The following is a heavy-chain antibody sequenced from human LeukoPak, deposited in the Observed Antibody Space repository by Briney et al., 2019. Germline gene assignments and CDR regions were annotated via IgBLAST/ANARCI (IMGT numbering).Heavy chain of an antibody. CDR3: ARVVDPGGYYYFYYMDV. Sequence: PSETLSLTCAVYGGSFSGYYWSWLRQPPGKGLEWIGEINRSGSTNYNPSLKSRVTISVDTSKNQLSLKLSSVTAADTAVYYCARVVDPGGYYYFYYMDVWGKGTTVTVSS. D-gene: IGHD3-16*01. J-gene: IGHJ6*03. V-gene: IGHV4-34*01. CDR1: GGSFSGYY. CDR2: INRSGST.